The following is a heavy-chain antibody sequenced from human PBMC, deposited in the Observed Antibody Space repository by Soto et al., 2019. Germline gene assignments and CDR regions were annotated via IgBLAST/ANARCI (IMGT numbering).Heavy chain of an antibody. CDR2: INPNSGGT. D-gene: IGHD2-15*01. CDR3: ARFPLLQSGFYY. CDR1: GYTLTGYY. Sequence: ASVKVSCKASGYTLTGYYMHWVRQAPGQGLEWMGWINPNSGGTNYAQKFQGWVTMTRDTSISTAYMELSRLRSDDTAVYYCARFPLLQSGFYYRGQETLVTVSS. J-gene: IGHJ4*02. V-gene: IGHV1-2*04.